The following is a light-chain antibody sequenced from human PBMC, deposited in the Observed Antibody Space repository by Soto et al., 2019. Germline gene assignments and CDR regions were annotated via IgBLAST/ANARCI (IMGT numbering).Light chain of an antibody. V-gene: IGKV4-1*01. Sequence: DIVMTQSPDSLAVSLGERATINCKSSQSVLHSSNNKNYLAWYQQKPGRPPKMIIYWASTRESGVPDRFSGSGSGTDFTLTISSLQAEDVAVYYCQSYYIAPRVFGHGTKVVIK. J-gene: IGKJ3*01. CDR3: QSYYIAPRV. CDR2: WAS. CDR1: QSVLHSSNNKNY.